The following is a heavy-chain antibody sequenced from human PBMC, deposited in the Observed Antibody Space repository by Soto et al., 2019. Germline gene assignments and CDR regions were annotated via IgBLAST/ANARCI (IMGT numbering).Heavy chain of an antibody. CDR1: GGSFSTYY. CDR2: INHSGSN. CDR3: ARGGSNDWQVAFDI. D-gene: IGHD3-9*01. V-gene: IGHV4-34*01. Sequence: QLQQWGAGLLKPSETLSLTCVVSGGSFSTYYYNWIRQSPGKGLEWIGEINHSGSNNYSPSLKLRLTMSLDTSKNQFSLKLTSVTAADTAVYYCARGGSNDWQVAFDIWGQGTMVTVSS. J-gene: IGHJ3*02.